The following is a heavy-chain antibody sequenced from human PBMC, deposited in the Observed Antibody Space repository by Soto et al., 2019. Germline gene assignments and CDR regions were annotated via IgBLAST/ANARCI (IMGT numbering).Heavy chain of an antibody. CDR1: GDSVSSNSAA. V-gene: IGHV6-1*01. Sequence: PSQTLSLTCAISGDSVSSNSAAWNWIRQSPSRGLEWLGRTYYRSKWYNDYAVSVKSQITINPDTSKNQFSLQLNSVTPEDTAVYYCARVGGVCSSTSCYFGYWGQGTLVTVSS. D-gene: IGHD2-2*01. CDR3: ARVGGVCSSTSCYFGY. CDR2: TYYRSKWYN. J-gene: IGHJ4*02.